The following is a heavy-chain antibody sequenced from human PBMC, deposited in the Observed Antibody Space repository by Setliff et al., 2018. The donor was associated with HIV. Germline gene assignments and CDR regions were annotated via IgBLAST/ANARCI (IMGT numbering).Heavy chain of an antibody. J-gene: IGHJ6*02. V-gene: IGHV5-51*01. Sequence: GESLKISCWVSGYNFTSSWVGWVRQMPGKGLESVGIIYPGDSDTKYSPSFQGQVTISAGKSITTAYLQWSSLKASDTAMYYCARKGVNGMDVWGQGTTVTVSS. CDR1: GYNFTSSW. D-gene: IGHD3-10*01. CDR3: ARKGVNGMDV. CDR2: IYPGDSDT.